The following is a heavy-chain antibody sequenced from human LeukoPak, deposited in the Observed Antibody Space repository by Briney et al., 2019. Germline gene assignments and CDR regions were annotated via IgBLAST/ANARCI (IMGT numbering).Heavy chain of an antibody. J-gene: IGHJ4*02. CDR3: ARVGTQWLVPGQGNFDY. D-gene: IGHD6-19*01. CDR1: GFTFNSYS. V-gene: IGHV3-21*01. Sequence: PGGSLRLSRAASGFTFNSYSMNWVRQAPGKGLEWVSSISSTSNDIYYADSVKGRFTISRDNAKNSLYLQMNSLRAEDTAVYYCARVGTQWLVPGQGNFDYWGQGTLVTVSS. CDR2: ISSTSNDI.